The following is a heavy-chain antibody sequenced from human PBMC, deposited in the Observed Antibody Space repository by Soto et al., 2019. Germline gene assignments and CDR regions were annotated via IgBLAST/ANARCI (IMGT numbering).Heavy chain of an antibody. CDR3: AGSSRDRLIQTPAGIQYYCPMDV. V-gene: IGHV1-69*01. CDR1: GGNFSSYA. D-gene: IGHD1-26*01. J-gene: IGHJ6*02. CDR2: IIPVFRTT. Sequence: QVQLVQSGAEVKKPGSSVKVSCKASGGNFSSYAISWLRQAPGQGLEWMGGIIPVFRTTNYEQKLQGRVTITPDGFTSTAYMELSSLQTADTAVYYCAGSSRDRLIQTPAGIQYYCPMDVWGQGTAVTVSS.